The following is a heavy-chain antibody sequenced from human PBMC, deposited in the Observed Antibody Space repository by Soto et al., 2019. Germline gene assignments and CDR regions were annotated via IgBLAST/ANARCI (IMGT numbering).Heavy chain of an antibody. CDR1: GFTFSSYA. D-gene: IGHD4-17*01. Sequence: GGSLRLSCAASGFTFSSYAMSWVRQAPGKGLEWVSAVSGSGSSTFYADSVKGRFTISRDNSKNTLYLQMNSLRAEDTAIYYCEKDYGDYAFDYWGQGTLVTVYS. CDR3: EKDYGDYAFDY. J-gene: IGHJ4*02. CDR2: VSGSGSST. V-gene: IGHV3-23*01.